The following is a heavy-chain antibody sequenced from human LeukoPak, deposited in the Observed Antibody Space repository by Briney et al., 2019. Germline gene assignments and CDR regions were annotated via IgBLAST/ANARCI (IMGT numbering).Heavy chain of an antibody. Sequence: ASVKVCCKASAYTFTGYYMPWVRQAHGQGIEWMGWINPNSGGTNYAQKFQGRVTMTRDTSISTAYMELSRLRSDDTAVYYCARDIVGASLDYWGQGTLVTVSS. CDR2: INPNSGGT. D-gene: IGHD1-26*01. CDR3: ARDIVGASLDY. J-gene: IGHJ4*02. V-gene: IGHV1-2*02. CDR1: AYTFTGYY.